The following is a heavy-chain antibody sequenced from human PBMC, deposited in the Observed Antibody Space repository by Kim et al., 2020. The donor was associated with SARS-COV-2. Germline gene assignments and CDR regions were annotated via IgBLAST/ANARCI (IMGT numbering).Heavy chain of an antibody. V-gene: IGHV3-74*01. J-gene: IGHJ4*02. CDR3: ARVVLGYCSSTSCSDY. D-gene: IGHD2-2*01. Sequence: VKGRFTISRDNAKNTLYLQMNSLRAEETAVYYCARVVLGYCSSTSCSDYWVQGTLVTVSS.